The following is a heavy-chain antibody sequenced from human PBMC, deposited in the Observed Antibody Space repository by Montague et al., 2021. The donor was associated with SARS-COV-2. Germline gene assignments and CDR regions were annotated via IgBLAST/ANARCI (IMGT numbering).Heavy chain of an antibody. D-gene: IGHD1-26*01. CDR2: ISYDGSNK. V-gene: IGHV3-30*04. J-gene: IGHJ4*02. CDR1: GFTFSSYA. Sequence: SLRLSCAASGFTFSSYAMHWVRQAPGKGLEWVAVISYDGSNKYYADSVKGRFTISRDNSKNTLYLQMSSLRAEDTAVYYCARGRGGSYFTCFDYWGQGTLVTVSS. CDR3: ARGRGGSYFTCFDY.